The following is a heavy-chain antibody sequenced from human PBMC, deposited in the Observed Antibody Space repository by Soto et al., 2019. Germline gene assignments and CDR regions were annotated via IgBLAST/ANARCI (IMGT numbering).Heavy chain of an antibody. D-gene: IGHD7-27*01. Sequence: EVQLLESGGGLVQPGGSLRLSCAGSGFTFINYAMNWVRQAPGKGLEWVSSISGGGDAAFFGDSVRGRFTISRDNSKNTVTLQMNSLGVGDTAVYYWARKILGSTTRPDYWYFDLWGRGTLVTVSS. J-gene: IGHJ2*01. CDR1: GFTFINYA. CDR2: ISGGGDAA. V-gene: IGHV3-23*01. CDR3: ARKILGSTTRPDYWYFDL.